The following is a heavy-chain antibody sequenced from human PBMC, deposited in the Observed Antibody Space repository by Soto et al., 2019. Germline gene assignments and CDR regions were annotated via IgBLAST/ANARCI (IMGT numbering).Heavy chain of an antibody. Sequence: SVKVSCKASGNTFSSYSFTWVRQAPGKGFELLGGIIPLLGTTDYAQKFQGRVNITADESTTTVYMDLSGLTSEDTAMYYCARGYQPMLPFDFWGQGXLVTVSS. CDR2: IIPLLGTT. D-gene: IGHD2-2*01. V-gene: IGHV1-69*13. CDR1: GNTFSSYS. CDR3: ARGYQPMLPFDF. J-gene: IGHJ4*02.